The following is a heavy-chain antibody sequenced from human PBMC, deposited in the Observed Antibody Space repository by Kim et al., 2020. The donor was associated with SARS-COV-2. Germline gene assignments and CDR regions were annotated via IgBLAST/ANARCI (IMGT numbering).Heavy chain of an antibody. D-gene: IGHD1-26*01. J-gene: IGHJ3*02. Sequence: IGSAGSVKGRVTIPRDNAKNSLYLQMNSLRAEDTALYFCAKDFWDDAFYIWGRGTMVTVSS. V-gene: IGHV3-9*01. CDR2: I. CDR3: AKDFWDDAFYI.